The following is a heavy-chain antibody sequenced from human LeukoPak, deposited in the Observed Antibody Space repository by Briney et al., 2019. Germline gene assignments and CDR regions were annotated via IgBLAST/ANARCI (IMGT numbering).Heavy chain of an antibody. V-gene: IGHV4-30-4*01. CDR3: ARPYYYDSRIDP. CDR2: TYYSGST. D-gene: IGHD3-22*01. Sequence: SETLSLTCTVSGGSNSSGGYYWSWIRQPPGTGLEWIGYTYYSGSTYYNPSLKSRVTISVDTSKNQFSLKLTSVTAADTAVYYCARPYYYDSRIDPWGQGTLVTVSS. CDR1: GGSNSSGGYY. J-gene: IGHJ5*02.